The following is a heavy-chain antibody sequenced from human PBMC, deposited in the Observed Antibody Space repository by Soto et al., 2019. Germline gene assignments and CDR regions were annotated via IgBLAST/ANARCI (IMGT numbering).Heavy chain of an antibody. CDR1: GFTFSDYY. Sequence: GGSLRLSCAASGFTFSDYYMSWIRQAPGKGLEWVSYISSSSSYTNYADSVKGRFTISRDNAKNSLYLQMNSLRAEDTAVYYCARPSSSFYYGMDVWGQGTTVTVSS. V-gene: IGHV3-11*06. J-gene: IGHJ6*02. D-gene: IGHD6-6*01. CDR3: ARPSSSFYYGMDV. CDR2: ISSSSSYT.